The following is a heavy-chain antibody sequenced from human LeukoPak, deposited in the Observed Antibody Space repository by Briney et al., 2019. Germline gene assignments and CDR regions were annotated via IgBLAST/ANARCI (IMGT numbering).Heavy chain of an antibody. CDR1: GFTFSSYA. CDR3: ARDNLGGTGSWPY. CDR2: ISGSGGST. Sequence: GGSLRLSCAASGFTFSSYAMSWVRQAPGKGLEWVSVISGSGGSTYYADSVKGRFTISRDNAKNSLYLQMNSLRAEDTAVYYCARDNLGGTGSWPYWGQGTLVTVSS. D-gene: IGHD3-10*01. J-gene: IGHJ4*02. V-gene: IGHV3-23*01.